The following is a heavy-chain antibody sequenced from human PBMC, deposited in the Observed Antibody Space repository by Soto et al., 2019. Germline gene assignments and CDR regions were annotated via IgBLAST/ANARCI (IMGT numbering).Heavy chain of an antibody. V-gene: IGHV4-39*01. Sequence: SETLSLTCPVSSGSISSSSSYWGWIRQPPGKGLEWIGGIYYSGNTYYNPSLKSRVTISIDSSKTQFSLQLNSVTTADTAFYCCGAQNYGARGYYFETWGQGTLVTVSS. J-gene: IGHJ4*02. D-gene: IGHD1-7*01. CDR1: SGSISSSSSY. CDR3: GAQNYGARGYYFET. CDR2: IYYSGNT.